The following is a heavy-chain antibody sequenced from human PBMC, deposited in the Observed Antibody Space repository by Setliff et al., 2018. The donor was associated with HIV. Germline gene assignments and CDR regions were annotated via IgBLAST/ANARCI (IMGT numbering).Heavy chain of an antibody. CDR2: MYSGGTT. V-gene: IGHV3-53*04. D-gene: IGHD4-17*01. CDR3: AKDIYGGHFYYFDY. J-gene: IGHJ4*02. CDR1: GFTVDSKY. Sequence: PGGSLRLSCAASGFTVDSKYMSWVRQAPGKGLEWVSVMYSGGTTYYADSVKGRFTISRHNSKNTLYLQMNNLRGEDTALYYCAKDIYGGHFYYFDYWGQGTLVTVSS.